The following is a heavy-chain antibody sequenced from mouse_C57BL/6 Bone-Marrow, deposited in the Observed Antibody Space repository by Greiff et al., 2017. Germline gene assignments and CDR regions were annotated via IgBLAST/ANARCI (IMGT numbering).Heavy chain of an antibody. CDR2: INPSSGYT. CDR3: ARGGPKGVFDY. CDR1: GYTFTSYT. V-gene: IGHV1-4*01. Sequence: VQLQQSGAELVRPGASVKMSCKASGYTFTSYTMYWVKQRPGQGLEWIGYINPSSGYTKYTQKFKDQATLTADKSSSTAYMQLSSLTSEDSAVYYCARGGPKGVFDYWGQGTTLTVSS. J-gene: IGHJ2*01.